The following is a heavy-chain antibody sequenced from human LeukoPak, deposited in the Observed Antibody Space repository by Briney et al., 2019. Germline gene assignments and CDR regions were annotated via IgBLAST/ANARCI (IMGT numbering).Heavy chain of an antibody. CDR3: ARGVWVSGIAVADFC. J-gene: IGHJ4*02. Sequence: GASVKVSCKASGYTFTSYAMHWVRQAPGQRLEWMGWINAGNGNTKYSQKFQGRVTITRDTSASTAYMELSSLRSEDTAVYYCARGVWVSGIAVADFCWGQGTLVTVSS. V-gene: IGHV1-3*01. CDR2: INAGNGNT. CDR1: GYTFTSYA. D-gene: IGHD6-19*01.